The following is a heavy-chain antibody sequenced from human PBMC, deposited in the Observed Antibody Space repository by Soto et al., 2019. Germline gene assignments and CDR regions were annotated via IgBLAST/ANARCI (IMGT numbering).Heavy chain of an antibody. Sequence: QITLKESGPTLVKPTQTLKLTCTFSGFSLSTSGVGVGWIRQPPGKALEWLALIYWDDDKRYSPSLKSRLTITKDPSKNQVVLTMTNMDPVDTATYYCASSSLESGEYDLTFDYWGQGTLVTVSS. D-gene: IGHD3-16*01. J-gene: IGHJ4*02. CDR1: GFSLSTSGVG. CDR2: IYWDDDK. V-gene: IGHV2-5*02. CDR3: ASSSLESGEYDLTFDY.